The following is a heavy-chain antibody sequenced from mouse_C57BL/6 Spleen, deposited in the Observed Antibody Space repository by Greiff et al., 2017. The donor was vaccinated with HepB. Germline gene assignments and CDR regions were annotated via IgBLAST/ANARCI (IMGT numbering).Heavy chain of an antibody. CDR1: GYTFTSYW. CDR2: IYPGSGST. J-gene: IGHJ4*01. V-gene: IGHV1-55*01. CDR3: AREEATVVATDYAMDY. Sequence: QVQLQQPGAELVKPGASVKMSCKASGYTFTSYWITWVKQRPGQGLEWIGDIYPGSGSTNYNEKFKSKATLTVDTSSSTAYMQLSSLTSEDSAVYYCAREEATVVATDYAMDYWGQGTSVTVSS. D-gene: IGHD1-1*01.